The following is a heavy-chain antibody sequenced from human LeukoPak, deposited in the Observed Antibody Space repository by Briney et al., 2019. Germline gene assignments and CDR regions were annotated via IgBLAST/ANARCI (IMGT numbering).Heavy chain of an antibody. D-gene: IGHD3-22*01. CDR2: IGASGDST. Sequence: GGSLRLSCAASGFTFSSYAMSWVRQAPGKGLEWVSGIGASGDSTYCADSVKGRFTISRDNSKNTLYLQMNSLRAEDTAVYYCAKQSVVVILMFDYWGQGTLVTVSS. J-gene: IGHJ4*02. V-gene: IGHV3-23*01. CDR3: AKQSVVVILMFDY. CDR1: GFTFSSYA.